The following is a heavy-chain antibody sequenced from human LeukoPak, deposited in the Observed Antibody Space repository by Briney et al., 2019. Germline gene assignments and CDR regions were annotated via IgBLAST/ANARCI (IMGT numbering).Heavy chain of an antibody. V-gene: IGHV4-30-2*01. CDR2: SYHSGST. CDR3: ARGAAVADNPNWFDP. J-gene: IGHJ5*02. D-gene: IGHD6-19*01. CDR1: GGSISSGGYS. Sequence: PSETLSLTCAVSGGSISSGGYSWSWIRQPPGKGLEWIGYSYHSGSTNYNPSLKSRVTISVDTSKNQFSLKLSSVTAADTAVYYCARGAAVADNPNWFDPWGQGTLVTVSS.